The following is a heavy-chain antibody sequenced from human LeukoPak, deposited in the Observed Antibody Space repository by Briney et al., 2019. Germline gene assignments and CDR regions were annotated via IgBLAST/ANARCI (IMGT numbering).Heavy chain of an antibody. CDR1: VSSISSSIC. Sequence: LTSAASVSSISSSICWVRHRQPPGQGLDSIVDSNDSGSTYYNSSNNRLTTIRVNTYKNQYSLKLSPVTAADTAVYYCARVRYDILSGWALYGMVVWGKGTTVTVSS. V-gene: IGHV4-4*02. J-gene: IGHJ6*04. CDR3: ARVRYDILSGWALYGMVV. CDR2: SNDSGST. D-gene: IGHD3-9*01.